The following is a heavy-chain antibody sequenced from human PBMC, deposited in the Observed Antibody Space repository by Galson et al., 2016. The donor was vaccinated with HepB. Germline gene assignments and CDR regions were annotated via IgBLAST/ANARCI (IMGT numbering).Heavy chain of an antibody. D-gene: IGHD6-13*01. V-gene: IGHV6-1*01. Sequence: AISGDSVSRNSVTWNWIRQSPSRGLEWLGRTYYRSKWYNDYAVSVKSRMTINPDTSKNQFSLQLNSVTPEDTAVYYCARRGSKEKGYFDLWGRGTLVTVSS. J-gene: IGHJ2*01. CDR1: GDSVSRNSVT. CDR3: ARRGSKEKGYFDL. CDR2: TYYRSKWYN.